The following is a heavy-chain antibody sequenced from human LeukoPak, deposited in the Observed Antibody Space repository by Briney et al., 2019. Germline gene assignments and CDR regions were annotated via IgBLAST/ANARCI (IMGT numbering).Heavy chain of an antibody. J-gene: IGHJ4*02. V-gene: IGHV1-3*01. CDR3: ARDDCTNGVCFDY. CDR1: GYTFTSYA. D-gene: IGHD2-8*01. Sequence: GASVKVSCRASGYTFTSYAMHWVRQAPGQRLEWMGWINAGNGNTKYSQKFQGRVTITRDTSASTAYMELSSLRSEDTAVYYCARDDCTNGVCFDYWGQGTLVTVSS. CDR2: INAGNGNT.